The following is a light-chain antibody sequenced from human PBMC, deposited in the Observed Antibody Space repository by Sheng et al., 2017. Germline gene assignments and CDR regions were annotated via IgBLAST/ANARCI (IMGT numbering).Light chain of an antibody. J-gene: IGKJ4*01. CDR2: DAS. CDR3: QQTYSFPA. CDR1: QGITNF. Sequence: DIQMTQSPSSLSASVGDRVTISCRASQGITNFLAWYQLKPGKAPKLLIYDASNLETGVPSRFSGTGSGTDFSFTISSLQPEDFATYYCQQTYSFPAFGGGTKVEIK. V-gene: IGKV1-33*01.